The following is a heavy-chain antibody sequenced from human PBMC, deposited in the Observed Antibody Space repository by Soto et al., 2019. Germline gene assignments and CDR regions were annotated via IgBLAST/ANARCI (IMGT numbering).Heavy chain of an antibody. V-gene: IGHV4-31*03. CDR1: GGSISSGGYY. J-gene: IGHJ4*02. CDR3: ARVGTLVGRPAPFDY. Sequence: QVQLQESGPGLVKPSQTLSLTCTVSGGSISSGGYYWSWIRQHPGKGLEWIGYIYYSGSTYYNPSLKSRVTISVDTSKNLFSLKLSSVTAADTAVYYCARVGTLVGRPAPFDYWGQGTLVTVSS. D-gene: IGHD1-26*01. CDR2: IYYSGST.